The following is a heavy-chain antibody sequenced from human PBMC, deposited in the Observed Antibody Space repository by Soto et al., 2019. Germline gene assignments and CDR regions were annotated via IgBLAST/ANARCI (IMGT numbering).Heavy chain of an antibody. V-gene: IGHV3-21*01. CDR2: ISSSSSYI. Sequence: EVQLVESGGGLVKPGGSLRLSCAASGFTFSSYSMNWVRQAPGKGLEWVSSISSSSSYIYYADSVKGRFTISRDNAKNSLYLQMNSLRAEDTAVYYCARDGPDAYYYDSSGYSDYWCQGTLVTVSS. CDR1: GFTFSSYS. CDR3: ARDGPDAYYYDSSGYSDY. J-gene: IGHJ4*02. D-gene: IGHD3-22*01.